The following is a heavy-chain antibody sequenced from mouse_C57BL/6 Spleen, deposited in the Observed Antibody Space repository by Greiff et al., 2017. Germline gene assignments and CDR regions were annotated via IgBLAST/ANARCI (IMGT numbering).Heavy chain of an antibody. CDR3: ARSPLLRQYYFDY. CDR2: INPSSGYT. CDR1: GYTFTSYT. J-gene: IGHJ2*01. D-gene: IGHD1-1*01. Sequence: QVPVTQSGAELARPGASVKMSCKASGYTFTSYTMHWVKKRPGQGLEWIGYINPSSGYTKYNQKFQDKATLTADKSSSTAYMQLSSLTSEDSAVYYGARSPLLRQYYFDYWGQGTTLTVSS. V-gene: IGHV1-4*01.